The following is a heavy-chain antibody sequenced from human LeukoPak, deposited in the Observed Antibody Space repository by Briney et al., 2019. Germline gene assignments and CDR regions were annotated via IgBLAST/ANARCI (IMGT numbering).Heavy chain of an antibody. CDR1: GFTFSGYA. CDR2: IWFDGSNT. V-gene: IGHV3-33*01. Sequence: GGSLRLSCTPSGFTFSGYAMHWVRQAPGKGLGWVAVIWFDGSNTYYADSVKGRFTISRDNSKNTLYLQMNSLRAEDTAVYYCARGAQSGGYSGPFDNWGQGTMVTVSS. D-gene: IGHD1-26*01. CDR3: ARGAQSGGYSGPFDN. J-gene: IGHJ3*02.